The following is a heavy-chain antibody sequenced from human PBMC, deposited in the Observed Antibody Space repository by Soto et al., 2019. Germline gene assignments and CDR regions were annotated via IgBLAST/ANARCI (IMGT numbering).Heavy chain of an antibody. Sequence: RSQTLSLTCVISGDSVSSKSGAWNWIRQSPSRGLEWLGRTYYSSKWYTDYGVTVKGRITINPDTSRNQFSLQLNSVTPEDTAVYYCAGRQAATGTALVLWGQGILVTVSS. D-gene: IGHD6-13*01. CDR2: TYYSSKWYT. J-gene: IGHJ4*02. V-gene: IGHV6-1*01. CDR3: AGRQAATGTALVL. CDR1: GDSVSSKSGA.